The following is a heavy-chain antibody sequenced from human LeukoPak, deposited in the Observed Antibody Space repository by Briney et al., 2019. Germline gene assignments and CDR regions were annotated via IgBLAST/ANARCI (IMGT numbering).Heavy chain of an antibody. D-gene: IGHD2-2*01. Sequence: GGSLRLSCAASGFTFSSYSMEWVRQAPGKGLEWVSSISSSSSYIYYADSVKGRFTISRDNAKNSLYLQMNSLRAEDTALYYCARDNPDRYCSSTSCYQDYWGQGTLVTVSS. V-gene: IGHV3-21*01. J-gene: IGHJ4*02. CDR2: ISSSSSYI. CDR1: GFTFSSYS. CDR3: ARDNPDRYCSSTSCYQDY.